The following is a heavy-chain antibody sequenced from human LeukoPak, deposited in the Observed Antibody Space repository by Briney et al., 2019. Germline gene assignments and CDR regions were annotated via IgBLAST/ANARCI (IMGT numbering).Heavy chain of an antibody. CDR3: ARAAGHYFDY. D-gene: IGHD3-10*01. CDR2: ITSTSSDL. V-gene: IGHV3-21*01. CDR1: GFSFRSYS. J-gene: IGHJ4*02. Sequence: GGSLRLSCAAAGFSFRSYSMNWVRQAPGKGLEWVSFITSTSSDLFYADSVKGRFTVSRDNARNSLYLQMNNLRAEDTAVYYCARAAGHYFDYWGQGSLVTVSS.